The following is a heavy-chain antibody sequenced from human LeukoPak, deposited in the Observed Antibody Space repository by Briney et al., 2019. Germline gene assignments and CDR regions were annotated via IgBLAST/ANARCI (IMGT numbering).Heavy chain of an antibody. CDR2: ISSNGGSI. CDR3: ANGGVKGIVVVITYFDY. Sequence: PGGSLRLSRAASGFTFSSYAMHWVRQAPGTGLEYVSAISSNGGSIYYANSVKGRFTISRDNSKNTLYLQMNSLRAEDTAVYYCANGGVKGIVVVITYFDYWGQGTLVTVSS. J-gene: IGHJ4*02. V-gene: IGHV3-64*01. D-gene: IGHD3-22*01. CDR1: GFTFSSYA.